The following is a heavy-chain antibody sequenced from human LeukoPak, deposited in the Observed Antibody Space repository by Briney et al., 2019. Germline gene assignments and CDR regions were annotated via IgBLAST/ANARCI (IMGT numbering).Heavy chain of an antibody. Sequence: GGSLRLSCAASGFTFSSYEMNWVRQAPGKGLEWVSYISSSGSTIYYADSVKGRFTISRDNAKNSLYLQMNSLRAEDTAVYYCARDVRRWFGELLFDYWGQGTLVTVSS. V-gene: IGHV3-48*03. D-gene: IGHD3-10*01. CDR3: ARDVRRWFGELLFDY. CDR2: ISSSGSTI. CDR1: GFTFSSYE. J-gene: IGHJ4*02.